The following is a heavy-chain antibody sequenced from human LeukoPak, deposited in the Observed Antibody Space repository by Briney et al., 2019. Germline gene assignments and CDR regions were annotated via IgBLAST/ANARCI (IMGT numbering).Heavy chain of an antibody. CDR2: IFYSGST. CDR3: ATTPALAVAGTLDPKE. D-gene: IGHD6-19*01. Sequence: SETLSLTCTVSGGSISSSSYYWGWIRQSPGKGLEWIWSIFYSGSTYYNPSLKSRVTISIDTSENQFSLKLSSVTAADTAVYYCATTPALAVAGTLDPKEWGQGTLVTVSS. J-gene: IGHJ4*02. CDR1: GGSISSSSYY. V-gene: IGHV4-39*01.